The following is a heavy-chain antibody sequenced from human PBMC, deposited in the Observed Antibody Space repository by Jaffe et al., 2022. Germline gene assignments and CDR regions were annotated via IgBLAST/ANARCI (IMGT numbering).Heavy chain of an antibody. CDR1: GFTFSSYA. D-gene: IGHD3-16*02. Sequence: EVQLLESGGGLVQPGESLRLSCAASGFTFSSYAMTWVRQAPGKGLEWVSGISGSDGSTYYADSVKGRFTISRDNSKNTLYLQMNSLRAEDTAVYYCAKGPYDYIWVTYRYTGGYFDYWGQGTLVTVSS. J-gene: IGHJ4*02. CDR2: ISGSDGST. V-gene: IGHV3-23*01. CDR3: AKGPYDYIWVTYRYTGGYFDY.